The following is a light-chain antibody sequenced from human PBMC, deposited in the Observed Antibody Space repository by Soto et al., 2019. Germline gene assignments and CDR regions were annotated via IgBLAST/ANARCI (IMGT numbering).Light chain of an antibody. CDR3: QQYDNLFT. V-gene: IGKV1-33*01. Sequence: DIQMTQSPSSLSASVGDRVTITCQASQDISNYLNWYQQKPGKAPKLLIYDASNLETGVPSRFSGSGSGTDFTFTISSLQTEDIATYCCQQYDNLFTFGPGTKVDIK. CDR2: DAS. J-gene: IGKJ3*01. CDR1: QDISNY.